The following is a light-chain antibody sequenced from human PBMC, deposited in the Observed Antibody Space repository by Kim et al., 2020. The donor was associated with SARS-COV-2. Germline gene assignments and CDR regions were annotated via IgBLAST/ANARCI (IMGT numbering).Light chain of an antibody. V-gene: IGLV6-57*01. CDR2: EDN. CDR1: SGSIASNY. Sequence: GKTLTISCNRSSGSIASNYVQWYHQRPGSSPTTVIYEDNQRPSGVPDRFSGSIDSSSNSASLTISGLKTEDEADYYCQSYDSSLWVFGGGTQLTVL. CDR3: QSYDSSLWV. J-gene: IGLJ3*02.